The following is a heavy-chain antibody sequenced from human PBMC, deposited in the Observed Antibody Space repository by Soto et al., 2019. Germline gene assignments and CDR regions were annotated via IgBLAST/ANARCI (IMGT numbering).Heavy chain of an antibody. Sequence: GGSLRLSCAASGFTFSSYGMHWVRQAPGKGLEWVAVIWYDGSNKYYADSVKGRFTIARVNSKNTLYLQMNSLRAEDTAVYYYARGSITIFGVVIYYFDYWGQVTLVTVSS. D-gene: IGHD3-3*01. CDR2: IWYDGSNK. J-gene: IGHJ4*01. CDR3: ARGSITIFGVVIYYFDY. CDR1: GFTFSSYG. V-gene: IGHV3-33*01.